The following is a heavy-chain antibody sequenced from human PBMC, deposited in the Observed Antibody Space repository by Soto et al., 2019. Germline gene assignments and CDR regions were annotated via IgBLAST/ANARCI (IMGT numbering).Heavy chain of an antibody. Sequence: PSETLSLTCAVGDEAFIVYYCTCIRQPPVKWLEWLGEINHAGSTNYNPSLKSRVAMSVDTSKSQFSLKLTSVNAADTAVYYCARDSTRRGACDIWGQGTRVTVSS. CDR2: INHAGST. J-gene: IGHJ3*02. D-gene: IGHD2-2*01. CDR1: DEAFIVYY. CDR3: ARDSTRRGACDI. V-gene: IGHV4-34*01.